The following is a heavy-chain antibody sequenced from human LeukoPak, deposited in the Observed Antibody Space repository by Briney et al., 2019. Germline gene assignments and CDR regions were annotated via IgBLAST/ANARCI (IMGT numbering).Heavy chain of an antibody. CDR1: GSSISSYY. V-gene: IGHV4-59*01. D-gene: IGHD1-26*01. CDR3: ARVPNSGSFFFDY. CDR2: IYYSGST. J-gene: IGHJ4*02. Sequence: LETLSLTCTVSGSSISSYYWSWIRQPPGKGLEWIGYIYYSGSTNYNPSLKSRVTISVDTSKNQFSLKLSSVTAADTAVYYCARVPNSGSFFFDYWGQGTLVTVSS.